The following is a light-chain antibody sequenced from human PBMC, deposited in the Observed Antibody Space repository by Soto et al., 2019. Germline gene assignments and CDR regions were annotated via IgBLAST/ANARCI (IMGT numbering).Light chain of an antibody. V-gene: IGLV2-8*01. CDR1: SSDVGGYDY. CDR3: LSYAGTADV. Sequence: QSALTQPPSASGSPGQSVTISCTGTSSDVGGYDYVSWYQQYPGKTPKLMIFEVTKRPSRVPDRFSGSKSGNTASLTVSGLQAEDEADYYCLSYAGTADVFGTGTKLTLL. J-gene: IGLJ1*01. CDR2: EVT.